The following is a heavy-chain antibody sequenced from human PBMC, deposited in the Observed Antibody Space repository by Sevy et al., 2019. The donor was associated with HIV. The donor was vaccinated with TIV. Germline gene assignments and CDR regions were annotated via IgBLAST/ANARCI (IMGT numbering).Heavy chain of an antibody. J-gene: IGHJ4*02. CDR3: ARDNYYDSRGYYPH. CDR2: INPNSGGT. D-gene: IGHD3-22*01. CDR1: GYTFTGYY. V-gene: IGHV1-2*02. Sequence: ASVNVSCKASGYTFTGYYMRWVRQAPGQGLEWMGWINPNSGGTNYAQKFQGRVTMTRDTSISTAYMELSRLRSDDTAVYYCARDNYYDSRGYYPHWGQGTLVTVSS.